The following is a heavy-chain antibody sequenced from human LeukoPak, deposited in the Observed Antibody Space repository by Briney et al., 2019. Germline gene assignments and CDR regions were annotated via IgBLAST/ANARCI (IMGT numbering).Heavy chain of an antibody. Sequence: GESLKISCKGSGYSFSSNWIGWVRQMPGKGLEWMGIIFPGDSDTRYSPSFQGQVTISADKSISTAYLQWSSLKASDTAMYYCARLSDYDSSGYYWDYWGQGTLVTVSS. J-gene: IGHJ4*02. V-gene: IGHV5-51*01. CDR3: ARLSDYDSSGYYWDY. CDR2: IFPGDSDT. D-gene: IGHD3-22*01. CDR1: GYSFSSNW.